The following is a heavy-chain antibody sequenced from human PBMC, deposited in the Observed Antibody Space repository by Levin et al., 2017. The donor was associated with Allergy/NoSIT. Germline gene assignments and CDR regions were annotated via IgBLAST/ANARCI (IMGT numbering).Heavy chain of an antibody. CDR2: ISGSGGST. Sequence: GGSLRLSCAASGFTFSSYAMSWVRQAPGKGLEWVSAISGSGGSTYYADSVKGRFTISRDNSKNTLYLQMNSLRAEDTAVYYCAKAESGFWSGYNFDYWGQGTLVTVSS. D-gene: IGHD3-3*01. CDR3: AKAESGFWSGYNFDY. CDR1: GFTFSSYA. J-gene: IGHJ4*02. V-gene: IGHV3-23*01.